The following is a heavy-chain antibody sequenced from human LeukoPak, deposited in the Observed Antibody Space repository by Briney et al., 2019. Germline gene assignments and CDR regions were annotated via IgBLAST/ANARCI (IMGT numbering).Heavy chain of an antibody. D-gene: IGHD6-6*01. CDR1: GGTFSSYA. V-gene: IGHV1-69*05. CDR3: ARGESRAARLDY. Sequence: SVKVSCKASGGTFSSYAISWARQAPGQGLEWMGGIMPSFGSANYAQKFQGRVTITTDESTSTDYMELSSLRAEDTAVYYCARGESRAARLDYWGQGTLVTVSS. J-gene: IGHJ4*02. CDR2: IMPSFGSA.